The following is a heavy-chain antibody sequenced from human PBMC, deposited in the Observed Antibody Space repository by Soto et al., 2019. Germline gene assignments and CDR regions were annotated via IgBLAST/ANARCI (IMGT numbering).Heavy chain of an antibody. CDR2: ISGSGGST. D-gene: IGHD2-15*01. CDR1: GFTFSSYA. CDR3: AKWREVVAATRDAFDI. J-gene: IGHJ3*02. Sequence: GGSLRLSCAASGFTFSSYAMSWVRQAPGKGLEWVSAISGSGGSTYYADSVKGRFTISRDNSKNTLYLQMNSLRAEDTAVYYCAKWREVVAATRDAFDIWGQGTMVTVSS. V-gene: IGHV3-23*01.